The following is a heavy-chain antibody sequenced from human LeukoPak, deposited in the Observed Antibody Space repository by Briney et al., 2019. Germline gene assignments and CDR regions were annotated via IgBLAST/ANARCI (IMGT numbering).Heavy chain of an antibody. CDR3: ARDSFETDIDY. CDR2: IKEDGSEK. J-gene: IGHJ4*02. CDR1: GFLFSRYW. D-gene: IGHD1-14*01. Sequence: PGGSLRLSCAASGFLFSRYWMSWVRQAPGKGLEWVANIKEDGSEKYYVESMKGRFTISRDNVKNSLYLQINSLRVEDTAVYYCARDSFETDIDYWGQGTLVTVSS. V-gene: IGHV3-7*01.